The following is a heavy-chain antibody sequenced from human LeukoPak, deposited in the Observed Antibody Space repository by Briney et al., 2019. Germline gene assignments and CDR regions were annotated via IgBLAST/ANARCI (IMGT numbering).Heavy chain of an antibody. J-gene: IGHJ4*02. CDR1: GYTFTSYY. V-gene: IGHV1-46*01. CDR2: INPSGGST. CDR3: ARDNGRDGYNSATDY. D-gene: IGHD5-24*01. Sequence: GASVKVSCKASGYTFTSYYMHWVRQAPGQGLEWMGIINPSGGSTSYAQKFQGRVTMTRDMSTSTVYMELSSLSSEDTAVYYCARDNGRDGYNSATDYWGQGTLVTVSS.